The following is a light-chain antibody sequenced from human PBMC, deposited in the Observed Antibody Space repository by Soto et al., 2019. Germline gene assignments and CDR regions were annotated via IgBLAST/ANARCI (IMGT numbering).Light chain of an antibody. CDR1: SSDVGDYNY. CDR2: TNT. J-gene: IGLJ1*01. CDR3: AAWDDTFYV. V-gene: IGLV2-14*01. Sequence: QSVLTQPASVSGSPGQSITISCTGTSSDVGDYNYVSWYQQHPGKAPKLLIHTNTQRPLGVPVRFSGSKSGTSASLAISGLQSEDEADYYCAAWDDTFYVFGSGTKLTVL.